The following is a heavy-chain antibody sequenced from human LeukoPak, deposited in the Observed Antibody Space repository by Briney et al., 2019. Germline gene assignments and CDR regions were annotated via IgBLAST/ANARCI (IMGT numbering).Heavy chain of an antibody. CDR3: ARAYNWNYKFDY. CDR2: INPNSGGT. V-gene: IGHV1-2*02. Sequence: ASVKVSCKASGYTFTGYYMHWVRQAPGQGLEWMGWINPNSGGTNYAQKFQGRVTMTRDMSTSTVCMELSSLRSEDTAVYYCARAYNWNYKFDYWGQGTLVTVSS. D-gene: IGHD1-7*01. CDR1: GYTFTGYY. J-gene: IGHJ4*02.